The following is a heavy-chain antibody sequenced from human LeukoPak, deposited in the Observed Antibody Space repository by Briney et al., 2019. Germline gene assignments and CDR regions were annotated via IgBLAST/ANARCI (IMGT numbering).Heavy chain of an antibody. CDR1: GFTVSSNY. CDR2: INWNGVST. CDR3: AREDGFCSGGSCYQH. Sequence: GGSLRLSCAASGFTVSSNYMSWVRQGPGKGLEWVSFINWNGVSTDYADSVKGRFTISRDNAKNSLFLQMNSLRAEDTAFYYCAREDGFCSGGSCYQHWGQGTLVTVSS. V-gene: IGHV3-20*04. J-gene: IGHJ1*01. D-gene: IGHD2-15*01.